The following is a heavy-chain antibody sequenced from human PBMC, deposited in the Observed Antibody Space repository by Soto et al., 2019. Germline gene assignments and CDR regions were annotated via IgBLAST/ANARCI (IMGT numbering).Heavy chain of an antibody. CDR3: AKADGEQWLIPHLDN. D-gene: IGHD6-19*01. Sequence: GGSLRLSCEASGFNFKKFAMGWVRQAPGEGLEWVSGISCCGGSTSYADSVKGRFTLARDDSKNTLSLHLNSLRFEDTARYFCAKADGEQWLIPHLDNWGRGPLVTVSS. CDR1: GFNFKKFA. CDR2: ISCCGGST. V-gene: IGHV3-23*01. J-gene: IGHJ4*02.